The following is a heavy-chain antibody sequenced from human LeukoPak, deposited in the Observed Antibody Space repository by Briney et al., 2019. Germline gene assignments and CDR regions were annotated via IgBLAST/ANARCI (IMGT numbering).Heavy chain of an antibody. V-gene: IGHV1-69*13. CDR1: GGTFSSYA. D-gene: IGHD2-2*01. J-gene: IGHJ5*02. Sequence: GASVKVSCKASGGTFSSYAISWVRQAPGQGLEWMGGIIPIFGTANYAQKFQGRVTITADESTSTAYMELSSLRSEDTAVYYCARGGGYCSSTSCFPNWFDPWGQGTLVTVSS. CDR2: IIPIFGTA. CDR3: ARGGGYCSSTSCFPNWFDP.